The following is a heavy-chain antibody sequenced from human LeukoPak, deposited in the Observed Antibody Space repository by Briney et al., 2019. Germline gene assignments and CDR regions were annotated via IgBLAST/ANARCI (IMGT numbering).Heavy chain of an antibody. Sequence: SETLSLTCTVSGGSVSSGSYYWSWIRQPPGKGLEWIGYIYYSGSTNYNPSLKSRVTISVDTSKNQFSLKLSSVTAADTAVYYCARVHTTVTTYYFDYRGQGTLVTVSS. CDR1: GGSVSSGSYY. D-gene: IGHD4-17*01. CDR2: IYYSGST. CDR3: ARVHTTVTTYYFDY. V-gene: IGHV4-61*01. J-gene: IGHJ4*02.